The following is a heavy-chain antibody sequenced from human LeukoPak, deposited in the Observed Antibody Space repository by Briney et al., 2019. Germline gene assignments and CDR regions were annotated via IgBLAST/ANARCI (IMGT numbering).Heavy chain of an antibody. D-gene: IGHD2-2*01. CDR2: MNEDGSAK. CDR1: GFSFRNYW. J-gene: IGHJ4*02. CDR3: VRDGPAFLDFDY. Sequence: GGSLRLSCAASGFSFRNYWMSWLRQAPGKGLEWVANMNEDGSAKNYADSVKGRFTISRDNAEKSLFLQMNSLRAEDTAVYYCVRDGPAFLDFDYWGQGTLVTVSS. V-gene: IGHV3-7*01.